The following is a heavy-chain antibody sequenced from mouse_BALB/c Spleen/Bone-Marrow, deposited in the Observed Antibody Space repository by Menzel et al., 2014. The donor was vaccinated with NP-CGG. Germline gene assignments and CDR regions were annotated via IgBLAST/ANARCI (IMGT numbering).Heavy chain of an antibody. V-gene: IGHV1-54*01. CDR2: INPGSGGI. CDR1: GYAFTNYL. CDR3: ARELGRGFAY. J-gene: IGHJ3*01. D-gene: IGHD4-1*01. Sequence: VKLQESGAELVRPGTSVTVSCKASGYAFTNYLMEWVKQRPGQGLEWIGVINPGSGGINYNEKFRVKATLTADKSSSIVYMQLSSLTSDDSAVYFCARELGRGFAYWGQGTLVPVSA.